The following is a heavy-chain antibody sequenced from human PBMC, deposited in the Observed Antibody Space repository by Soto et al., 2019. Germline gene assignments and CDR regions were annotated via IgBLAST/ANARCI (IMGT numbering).Heavy chain of an antibody. Sequence: QVQLQESGPGLVKPSQTLSLTSTVSGGSISSGGYYWSCIRQHPGTGLEWIGYIYYSGSTYYNPSLKSGVTISVDTSKNQFALKLSSVTAADTAVYYCASALGVGELLAFYCDYWGQVTLVTVSS. CDR3: ASALGVGELLAFYCDY. D-gene: IGHD3-10*01. CDR2: IYYSGST. J-gene: IGHJ4*02. V-gene: IGHV4-31*03. CDR1: GGSISSGGYY.